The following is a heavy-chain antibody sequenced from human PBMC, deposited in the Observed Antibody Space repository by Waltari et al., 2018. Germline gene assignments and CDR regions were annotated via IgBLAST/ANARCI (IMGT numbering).Heavy chain of an antibody. CDR3: ARSGGGTTSFGVAE. D-gene: IGHD3-3*01. V-gene: IGHV1-2*06. CDR2: INPKGGDN. CDR1: GYTFTDSF. Sequence: QVQLVQSGAEVKKSGASVKVSCKASGYTFTDSFIHWVRQAPGQGLEWMGRINPKGGDNSDGQGIQGRVTMTGETAISTAYMEVTGLRSDDTAIYYCARSGGGTTSFGVAEWGQGSLVTVSS. J-gene: IGHJ4*02.